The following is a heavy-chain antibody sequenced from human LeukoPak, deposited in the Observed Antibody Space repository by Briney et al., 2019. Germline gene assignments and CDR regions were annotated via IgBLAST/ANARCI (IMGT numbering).Heavy chain of an antibody. CDR2: IIPIFGTA. J-gene: IGHJ4*02. CDR1: GGTFSSYA. D-gene: IGHD3-22*01. V-gene: IGHV1-69*13. CDR3: ARAVVVITYGFDY. Sequence: GASVKVPCKASGGTFSSYAISWVRQAPGQGLEWMGGIIPIFGTANYAQKFQGRVTITADESTSTAYMELSSLRSEDTAVYYCARAVVVITYGFDYWGQGTLVTVSP.